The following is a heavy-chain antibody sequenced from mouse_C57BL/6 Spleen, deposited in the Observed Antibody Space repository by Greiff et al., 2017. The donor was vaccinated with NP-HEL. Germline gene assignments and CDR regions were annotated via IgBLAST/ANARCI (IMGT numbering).Heavy chain of an antibody. J-gene: IGHJ4*01. CDR2: IDPSDSET. Sequence: QVQLQQPGAELVRPGSSVKLSCKASGYNFTSYWMHWVKQRPIQGLEWIGNIDPSDSETHYNQKFKDKATLTVDKSSSTAYMQLSSLTSEDSVVYYCARGYYYGSSYGYYAMDYWGQGTSVTVSS. CDR1: GYNFTSYW. D-gene: IGHD1-1*01. V-gene: IGHV1-52*01. CDR3: ARGYYYGSSYGYYAMDY.